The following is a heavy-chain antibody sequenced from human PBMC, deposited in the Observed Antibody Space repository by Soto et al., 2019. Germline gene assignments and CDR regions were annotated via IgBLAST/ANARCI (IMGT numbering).Heavy chain of an antibody. V-gene: IGHV4-39*01. D-gene: IGHD4-4*01. J-gene: IGHJ6*02. CDR1: GGSISSSSYY. CDR3: ATNYAYYYYYGMDV. CDR2: IYYSGST. Sequence: SETLSLTXTVSGGSISSSSYYWGWIRQPPGKGLEWIGSIYYSGSTYYNPSLKSRVTISVDTSKNQFSLKLSSVTAADTAVYYCATNYAYYYYYGMDVWGQGTTVTVSS.